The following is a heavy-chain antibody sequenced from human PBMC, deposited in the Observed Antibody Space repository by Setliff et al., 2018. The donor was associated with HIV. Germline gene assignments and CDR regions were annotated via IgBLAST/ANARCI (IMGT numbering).Heavy chain of an antibody. D-gene: IGHD3-10*01. CDR2: ISPDNANT. CDR1: GYTFTDYF. V-gene: IGHV1-2*02. CDR3: ASYYGSGAHYPYYYYMDV. Sequence: ASVKVSCKSSGYTFTDYFMHWVRQAPGQGLEWMGWISPDNANTRISQKFRGSVTMTGDRSINTAYMELSSLRSEDTAVYYCASYYGSGAHYPYYYYMDVWGKGTTVTVSS. J-gene: IGHJ6*03.